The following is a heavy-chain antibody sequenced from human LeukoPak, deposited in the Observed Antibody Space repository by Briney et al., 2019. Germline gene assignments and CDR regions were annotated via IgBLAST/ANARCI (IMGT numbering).Heavy chain of an antibody. J-gene: IGHJ4*02. CDR3: AKGGGSRNFDY. Sequence: GGSLRLSCAASGLTFSNYAMSWVRQAPGKGLDWVSLTSDSGGSTYYADSVKGRFTISRDNSKNTLYLQMNSLRAEDTAVYYCAKGGGSRNFDYWGQGTLVTVSS. CDR2: TSDSGGST. V-gene: IGHV3-23*01. D-gene: IGHD1-26*01. CDR1: GLTFSNYA.